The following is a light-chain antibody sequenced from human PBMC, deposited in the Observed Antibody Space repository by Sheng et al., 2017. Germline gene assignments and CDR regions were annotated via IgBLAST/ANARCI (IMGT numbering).Light chain of an antibody. CDR1: QSVSSSY. CDR2: DAS. J-gene: IGKJ1*01. V-gene: IGKV3D-20*02. Sequence: EIVLTQSPGTLSLSPGERATLSCRASQSVSSSYLAWYQQKPGQPPRLLIYDASNRATGIPARFSGSGSGTDFTLTISSLDPEDFAVYYCQQRSNWPRTFGQGTKVEIK. CDR3: QQRSNWPRT.